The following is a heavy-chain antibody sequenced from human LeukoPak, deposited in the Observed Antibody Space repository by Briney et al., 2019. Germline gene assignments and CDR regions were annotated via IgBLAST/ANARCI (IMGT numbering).Heavy chain of an antibody. CDR2: ISRSSKTI. CDR3: ARDSGSGWTVDY. CDR1: LFTLSSYR. Sequence: PGGALRLSRVAALFTLSSYRLNWVRQAPGGGVEWVSYISRSSKTIFYADSVKGRFTISRDNAKNSLYLQLNSLRDEDTAVYYCARDSGSGWTVDYWGQGTLVTVSS. J-gene: IGHJ4*02. D-gene: IGHD6-19*01. V-gene: IGHV3-48*02.